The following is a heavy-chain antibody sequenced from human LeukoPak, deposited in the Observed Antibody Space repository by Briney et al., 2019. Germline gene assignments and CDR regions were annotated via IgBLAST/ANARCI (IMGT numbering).Heavy chain of an antibody. J-gene: IGHJ5*02. CDR3: ARDGSKSCSGGSCYLNWFDP. CDR2: ISGSGGST. Sequence: GGSLRLSCAASGFTFSSYAMSWVRPAPGKGLEWVSAISGSGGSTYYADSVKGRFTISRDNPKNTLYLQMNSLRAEDTAVYYCARDGSKSCSGGSCYLNWFDPWGQGTLVTVSS. CDR1: GFTFSSYA. V-gene: IGHV3-23*01. D-gene: IGHD2-15*01.